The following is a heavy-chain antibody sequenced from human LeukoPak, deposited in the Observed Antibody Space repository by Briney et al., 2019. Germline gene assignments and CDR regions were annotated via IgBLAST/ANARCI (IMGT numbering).Heavy chain of an antibody. D-gene: IGHD5-18*01. CDR3: VKDRGTAMVLYYFDY. CDR1: GFTFSSYA. V-gene: IGHV3-64D*06. Sequence: PGGSLRLSCSASGFTFSSYAMHWVRQAPGKGLEYVSAISSNGGSTYYADSVKGRFTISRDNSKNTLYLQMNSLRAEDTAVYYCVKDRGTAMVLYYFDYWGQGTLVTVSS. CDR2: ISSNGGST. J-gene: IGHJ4*02.